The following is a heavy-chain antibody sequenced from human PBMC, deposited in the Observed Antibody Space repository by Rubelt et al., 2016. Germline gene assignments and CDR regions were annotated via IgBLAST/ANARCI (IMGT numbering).Heavy chain of an antibody. CDR3: ARLSSGWYYFDY. J-gene: IGHJ4*02. D-gene: IGHD6-19*01. V-gene: IGHV4-39*01. Sequence: QLQLQESGPGLVKPSETLSLTCTVSGGSISSSSYYWGWIRQPPGKGLEWIGSIYYSGSTHYNPSLKSRVTLSEDTSKNQFSLKLSSVTAADTAVYYCARLSSGWYYFDYWGQGTLVTVSS. CDR2: IYYSGST. CDR1: GGSISSSSYY.